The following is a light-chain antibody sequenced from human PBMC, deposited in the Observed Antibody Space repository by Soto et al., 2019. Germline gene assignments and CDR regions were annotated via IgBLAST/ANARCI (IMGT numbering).Light chain of an antibody. CDR2: SAS. CDR1: QSINNN. Sequence: EVVLTQSPGTLSLSPGERATLSCRASQSINNNLAWYQHKSGQAPRLLIYSASSRAAGVPDRFSGSGSRTDFTLTISRLEPEDFAVYYCQHYGTSRVTFGPGTKVDIK. J-gene: IGKJ3*01. CDR3: QHYGTSRVT. V-gene: IGKV3-20*01.